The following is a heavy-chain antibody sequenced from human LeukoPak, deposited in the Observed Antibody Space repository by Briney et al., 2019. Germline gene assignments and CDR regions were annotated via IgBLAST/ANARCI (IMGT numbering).Heavy chain of an antibody. V-gene: IGHV3-21*01. J-gene: IGHJ5*02. CDR1: GFTFNTYT. CDR3: ARGRAGVAARWWVEEPRSYFFDP. D-gene: IGHD6-6*01. CDR2: ISSSSSSI. Sequence: GGSLRLSCAASGFTFNTYTMNWVRQAPGKGLEGVSAISSSSSSIYYADSVKGRFTISRDNAKNSLYLQMNSLRVEDTAVYYCARGRAGVAARWWVEEPRSYFFDPWGQGTLVTVSS.